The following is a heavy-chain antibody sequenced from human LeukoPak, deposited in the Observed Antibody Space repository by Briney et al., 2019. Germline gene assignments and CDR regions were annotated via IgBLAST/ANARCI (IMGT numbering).Heavy chain of an antibody. CDR2: ISAYNSNT. CDR1: GYTFTSYG. CDR3: ARTVSCSGGTCAYYFDY. V-gene: IGHV1-18*01. Sequence: ASVKVSSKASGYTFTSYGISWVRQAPGQGLEWMGWISAYNSNTNYAQKLQGRVTMTTDTSTSTAYMELRSLRSDDTAVYYCARTVSCSGGTCAYYFDYWGHGTLVTVSS. D-gene: IGHD2-15*01. J-gene: IGHJ4*01.